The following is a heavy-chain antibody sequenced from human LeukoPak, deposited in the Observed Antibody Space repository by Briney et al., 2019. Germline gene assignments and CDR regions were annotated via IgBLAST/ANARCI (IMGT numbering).Heavy chain of an antibody. J-gene: IGHJ4*02. CDR1: GFTFSTYA. CDR2: ISSSGGST. Sequence: PGGSLRLSCAASGFTFSTYAMSWVRQAPGKGLEWVSAISSSGGSTYYADSVKGRFTISRDNSNNTLYLEMSSLRAEDTAAYYCAKGRVSDYWGQGTLVTVSS. CDR3: AKGRVSDY. D-gene: IGHD4-11*01. V-gene: IGHV3-23*01.